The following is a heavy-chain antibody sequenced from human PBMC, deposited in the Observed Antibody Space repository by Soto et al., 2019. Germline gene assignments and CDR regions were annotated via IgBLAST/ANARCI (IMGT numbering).Heavy chain of an antibody. CDR3: ARALTMVRGVINYYYYYGMDV. Sequence: GASVKVSCKASGGTFSSYAISWVRQAPGQGLEWMGGIIPIFGTANYAQKFQGRVTITADESTSTAYMELSSLRSEDTAVYYCARALTMVRGVINYYYYYGMDVWGQGTTVPVSS. J-gene: IGHJ6*02. D-gene: IGHD3-10*01. V-gene: IGHV1-69*13. CDR2: IIPIFGTA. CDR1: GGTFSSYA.